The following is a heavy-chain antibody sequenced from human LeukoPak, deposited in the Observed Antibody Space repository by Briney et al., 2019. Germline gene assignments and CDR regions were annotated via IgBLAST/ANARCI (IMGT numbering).Heavy chain of an antibody. CDR1: GGSISSYY. CDR3: ARQQGYYDFETATAFPPYYFDS. CDR2: IHYSGSS. D-gene: IGHD3-3*01. V-gene: IGHV4-59*04. J-gene: IGHJ4*02. Sequence: PSETLSLTCTVSGGSISSYYWSWIRQPPGKGLEWIGSIHYSGSSYYNPSLKSRVFISVDTSKSQFFLRVSSVTVADTAIYYCARQQGYYDFETATAFPPYYFDSWGQGTLVTSSS.